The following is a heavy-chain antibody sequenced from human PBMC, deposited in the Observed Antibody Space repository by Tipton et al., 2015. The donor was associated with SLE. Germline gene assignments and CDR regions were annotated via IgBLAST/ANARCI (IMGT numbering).Heavy chain of an antibody. Sequence: TLSLTCTVSGASISTHYWSWIRQPPGKGLEWIGYISYTGNTNFNPSLKSRVTMSVATSKNQFSLKLSSVTAADTAVYYCARDYYYGSGSYAPLDYWGQGTLVTVSS. CDR1: GASISTHY. CDR2: ISYTGNT. CDR3: ARDYYYGSGSYAPLDY. J-gene: IGHJ4*02. D-gene: IGHD3-10*01. V-gene: IGHV4-59*11.